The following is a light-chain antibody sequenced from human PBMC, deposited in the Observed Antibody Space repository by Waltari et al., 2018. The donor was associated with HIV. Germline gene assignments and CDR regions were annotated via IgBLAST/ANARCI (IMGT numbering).Light chain of an antibody. CDR3: QQYNTFSS. CDR1: QHISSW. J-gene: IGKJ1*01. Sequence: IQMTQSPSTLSASVRDRVTITCRASQHISSWLAWYQQKPGKDPKLLIFKASSLESGVPSMFSGSGSGTDFTLTISSLQPDDYATYYCQQYNTFSSFGQGTKVEIK. CDR2: KAS. V-gene: IGKV1-5*03.